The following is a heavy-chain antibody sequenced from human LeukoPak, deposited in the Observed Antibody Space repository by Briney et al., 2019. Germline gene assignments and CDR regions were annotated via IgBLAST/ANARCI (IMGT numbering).Heavy chain of an antibody. CDR3: ARDRSIAARPYYYYGMDV. D-gene: IGHD6-6*01. Sequence: PGGSLKLSCAASGFTFSSYGMHWVRQAPGKGLEWVAVIWYDGSNKYYADSVKGRFTISRDNSKNTLYLQMNSLRAEDTAVYYCARDRSIAARPYYYYGMDVWGQGTTVTVSS. J-gene: IGHJ6*02. V-gene: IGHV3-33*01. CDR2: IWYDGSNK. CDR1: GFTFSSYG.